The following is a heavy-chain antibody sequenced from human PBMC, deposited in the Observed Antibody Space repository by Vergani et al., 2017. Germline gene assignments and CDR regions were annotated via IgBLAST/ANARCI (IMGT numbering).Heavy chain of an antibody. Sequence: QVQLVESGGGVVQPGRSLRLSCAASGFTFSSYAMHWVRQAPGKGLEWVAVISYDGSNKYYADSVKGRFTISRDNSKNTLYLQMNSLRAEDTAVYYCARGCSGGSCYSGVLYYFDYWGQGTLVTVSS. CDR3: ARGCSGGSCYSGVLYYFDY. D-gene: IGHD2-15*01. CDR2: ISYDGSNK. J-gene: IGHJ4*02. V-gene: IGHV3-30-3*01. CDR1: GFTFSSYA.